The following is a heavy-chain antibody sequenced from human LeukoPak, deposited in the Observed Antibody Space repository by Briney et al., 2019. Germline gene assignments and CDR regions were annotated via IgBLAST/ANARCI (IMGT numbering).Heavy chain of an antibody. CDR2: INHSGST. CDR3: ARGRYSGSRNWFDP. J-gene: IGHJ5*02. V-gene: IGHV4-34*01. Sequence: PSETLSLTCAVYGGSFSGYYWSWIRQPPGKGLEWIGEINHSGSTNYNPSLKSRVTISVDMSKNQFSLKLSSVTAADTAVYYCARGRYSGSRNWFDPWGQGTLVTVSS. D-gene: IGHD1-26*01. CDR1: GGSFSGYY.